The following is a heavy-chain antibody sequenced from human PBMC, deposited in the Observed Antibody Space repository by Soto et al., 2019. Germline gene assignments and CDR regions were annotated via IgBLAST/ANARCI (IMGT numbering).Heavy chain of an antibody. CDR3: ARDLGGQIVDY. J-gene: IGHJ4*02. D-gene: IGHD1-26*01. V-gene: IGHV1-18*01. CDR1: GGTFSSYT. Sequence: ASVKVSCKASGGTFSSYTISWVRHAPGRGLEWMGWISGYNGNTKYAQKLQGRVTMTTDTSTSTAYMELRSLRSDDTAVYYCARDLGGQIVDYWGQGTLVTVSS. CDR2: ISGYNGNT.